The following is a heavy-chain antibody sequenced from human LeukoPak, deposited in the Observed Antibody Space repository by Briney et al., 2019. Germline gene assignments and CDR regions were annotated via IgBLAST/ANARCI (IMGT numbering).Heavy chain of an antibody. J-gene: IGHJ5*02. CDR1: GFTFSNYG. CDR2: ISGNSDST. D-gene: IGHD6-13*01. Sequence: GGSLRLSCAASGFTFSNYGMSWVRQAPGKGLEWVSSISGNSDSTYYADSVKGRFTISRDNSQSTLYLQMNSLRAEDTAVYYCAKDRAAAGTGEWFDPWGQGTLVTVSS. CDR3: AKDRAAAGTGEWFDP. V-gene: IGHV3-23*01.